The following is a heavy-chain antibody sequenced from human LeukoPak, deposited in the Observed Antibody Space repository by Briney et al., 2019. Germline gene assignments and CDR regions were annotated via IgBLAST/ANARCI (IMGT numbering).Heavy chain of an antibody. CDR2: MYFNSGAT. D-gene: IGHD5-12*01. Sequence: GASVRVSCKTSGFTFTGYYVQWVRQAPGQGPEWVGWMYFNSGATRFAPKFQGRVTMTRDTSISTAYMEFSSLRSDDTAMYYCAREGSSGQDWYAFDIWGQGTMLTVSS. CDR3: AREGSSGQDWYAFDI. V-gene: IGHV1-2*02. J-gene: IGHJ3*02. CDR1: GFTFTGYY.